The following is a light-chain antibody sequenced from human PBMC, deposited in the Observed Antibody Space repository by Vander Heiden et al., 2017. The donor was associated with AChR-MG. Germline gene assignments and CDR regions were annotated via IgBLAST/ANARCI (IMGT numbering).Light chain of an antibody. CDR2: AAS. CDR1: QAISTY. V-gene: IGKV1-8*01. J-gene: IGKJ3*01. Sequence: AIRMTQSPSSFSASTGDRVTLTCRASQAISTYLAWYQQKPGKAPKLLIYAASTLQTGVPSRFSGSGSGTDFTLTISCLQSEDFATYYCQHYYTYPFTFGHGTKVDIK. CDR3: QHYYTYPFT.